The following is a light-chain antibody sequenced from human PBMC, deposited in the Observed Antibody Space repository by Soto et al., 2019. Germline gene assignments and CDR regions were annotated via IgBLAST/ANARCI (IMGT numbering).Light chain of an antibody. V-gene: IGLV2-14*01. CDR3: SSYTSSSTLV. CDR2: EVS. CDR1: SSDVGAYNY. Sequence: QSALTQPASVSGSPGQSITISCTGTSSDVGAYNYVSWSQQHPGKAPKLIIYEVSNRPSGVSNRFSGSKSGNTAALTISGLQADDEADYYCSSYTSSSTLVFGGGTQLTVL. J-gene: IGLJ2*01.